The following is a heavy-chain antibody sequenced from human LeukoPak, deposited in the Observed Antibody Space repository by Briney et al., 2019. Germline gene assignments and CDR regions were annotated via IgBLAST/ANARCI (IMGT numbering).Heavy chain of an antibody. J-gene: IGHJ4*02. Sequence: GGSLRLSCAASGFSLRTYAMNWVSQVPGKGLEWVSSIGGSDDTTYYADSVKGRFTISSDFSTNTVSLQMNSLRAEDTAVYFCAKGLVVNDNYFDNWGQGTLVTVSS. D-gene: IGHD2-15*01. CDR3: AKGLVVNDNYFDN. CDR1: GFSLRTYA. CDR2: IGGSDDTT. V-gene: IGHV3-23*01.